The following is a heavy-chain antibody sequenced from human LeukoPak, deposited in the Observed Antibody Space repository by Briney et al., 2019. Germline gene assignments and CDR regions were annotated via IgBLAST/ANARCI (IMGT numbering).Heavy chain of an antibody. V-gene: IGHV4-59*01. Sequence: PSETLSLTCTVSGGSISSYYWSWIRQPPGKGLEWIGYIYYSGSTNYNPSLKSRVTISVDTSKNRFSLKLSSVTAADTAVYYCARLYYDFWSGYPTFDYWGQGTLVTVSS. CDR1: GGSISSYY. D-gene: IGHD3-3*01. J-gene: IGHJ4*02. CDR2: IYYSGST. CDR3: ARLYYDFWSGYPTFDY.